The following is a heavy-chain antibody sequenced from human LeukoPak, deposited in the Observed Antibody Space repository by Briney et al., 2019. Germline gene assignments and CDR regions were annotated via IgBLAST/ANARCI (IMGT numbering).Heavy chain of an antibody. CDR1: GYTFTSYD. CDR3: AVTMTTVTIFDY. Sequence: ASVKVSCKASGYTFTSYDINWVRQATGQGLEWMGWMNPNSGNTGYAQKFQGRVTMTRNTSISTAYMELSSLRSEDTAVYYRAVTMTTVTIFDYWGQGTLVTVSS. J-gene: IGHJ4*02. CDR2: MNPNSGNT. V-gene: IGHV1-8*01. D-gene: IGHD4-17*01.